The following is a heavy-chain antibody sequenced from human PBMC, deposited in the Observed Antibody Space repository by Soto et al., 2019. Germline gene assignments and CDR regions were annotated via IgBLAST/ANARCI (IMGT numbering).Heavy chain of an antibody. CDR1: GYTFTSYA. V-gene: IGHV1-3*01. Sequence: ASVKVSCKASGYTFTSYAMHWVRQAPGQRLEWMGWINAGNGNTNYAQKFQGRVTITADESTSTAYMELSSLRSEDTAVYYCARDSYCGGDCSGEDYYYGMDVWGQGTTVTVSS. D-gene: IGHD2-21*02. J-gene: IGHJ6*02. CDR3: ARDSYCGGDCSGEDYYYGMDV. CDR2: INAGNGNT.